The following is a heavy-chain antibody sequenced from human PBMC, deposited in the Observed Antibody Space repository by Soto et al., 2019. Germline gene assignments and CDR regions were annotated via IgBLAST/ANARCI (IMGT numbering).Heavy chain of an antibody. J-gene: IGHJ5*02. Sequence: QVQLVQSGAEVKKPGASVKVSCKASGYTFTSYDINWVRQATGQGLEWMGWMNPNSGNTGYAQKFQGRVTMTRNTSISTAYMERSSLRSEDTAVYYCARGGPPYCSSTSCAAGGNWFDAWGQGTLVTVSS. CDR2: MNPNSGNT. CDR1: GYTFTSYD. V-gene: IGHV1-8*01. CDR3: ARGGPPYCSSTSCAAGGNWFDA. D-gene: IGHD2-2*01.